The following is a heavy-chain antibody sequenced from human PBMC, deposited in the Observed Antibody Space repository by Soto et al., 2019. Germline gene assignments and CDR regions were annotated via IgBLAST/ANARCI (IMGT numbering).Heavy chain of an antibody. CDR2: IYYSGST. D-gene: IGHD4-17*01. Sequence: SETLSLTCTVSGYSISSDDYYWSWIRQPPGKGLEWIGYIYYSGSTYYNPSLKSRVTISVDTSKNQFSLKLSSVTAADTAVYYCARDTVMIFDYWGLGTLVTVSS. J-gene: IGHJ4*02. CDR3: ARDTVMIFDY. CDR1: GYSISSDDYY. V-gene: IGHV4-30-4*01.